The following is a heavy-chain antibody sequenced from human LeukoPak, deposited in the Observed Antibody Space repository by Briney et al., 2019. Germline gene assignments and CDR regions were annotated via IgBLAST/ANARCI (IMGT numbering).Heavy chain of an antibody. D-gene: IGHD3-22*01. CDR1: GFTFSSYA. Sequence: GGSLRLSCAASGFTFSSYAMSWVRQAPGKGLEWVSGISGSGGSTYYADSVKGRFTISRDNSKNTLYLQMNSLRGEDTAVYYCAKGSGYYPEGSDYWGQGTLVTVSS. J-gene: IGHJ4*02. CDR3: AKGSGYYPEGSDY. CDR2: ISGSGGST. V-gene: IGHV3-23*01.